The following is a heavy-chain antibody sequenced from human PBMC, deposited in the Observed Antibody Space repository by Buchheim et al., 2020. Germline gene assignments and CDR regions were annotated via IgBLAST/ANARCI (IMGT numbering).Heavy chain of an antibody. CDR2: IYYSGST. Sequence: QVQLQESGPGLVKPSETLSLSCNVSGGPISSHYWSWIRQPPGKGLEWIGYIYYSGSTNYNPSLKSRVTISVDTSKNQFFLKLNSVTAADTAVYYCAYSSGWDAEYFQHWGQGT. CDR1: GGPISSHY. D-gene: IGHD6-19*01. CDR3: AYSSGWDAEYFQH. V-gene: IGHV4-59*11. J-gene: IGHJ1*01.